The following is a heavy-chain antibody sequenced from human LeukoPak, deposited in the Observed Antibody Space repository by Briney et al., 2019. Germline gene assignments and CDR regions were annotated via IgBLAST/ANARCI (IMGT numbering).Heavy chain of an antibody. CDR3: ARSFDNYYYYHMDV. CDR1: GFTFDDYG. CDR2: INWNGGST. D-gene: IGHD3-10*01. J-gene: IGHJ6*03. Sequence: GGSLRLSCAASGFTFDDYGMSWVRHAPGKGLEWVSGINWNGGSTGYADSVKGRFTISRDNAKNSLYLQMNSLRAEDTAVYYCARSFDNYYYYHMDVWGKGTTVTISS. V-gene: IGHV3-20*04.